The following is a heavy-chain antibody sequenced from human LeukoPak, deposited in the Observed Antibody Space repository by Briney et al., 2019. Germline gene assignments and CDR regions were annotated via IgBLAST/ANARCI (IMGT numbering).Heavy chain of an antibody. CDR1: GGSISSYY. CDR3: ARGRDPKGIDY. Sequence: KPSETLSLTRTVSGGSISSYYWSWIRQPPGKGLEWIGYICYSGSTNYNPSLKSRVTISVDTSKNQFSLKLSSVTAADTAVYYCARGRDPKGIDYWGQGTLVTVSS. CDR2: ICYSGST. J-gene: IGHJ4*02. V-gene: IGHV4-59*01.